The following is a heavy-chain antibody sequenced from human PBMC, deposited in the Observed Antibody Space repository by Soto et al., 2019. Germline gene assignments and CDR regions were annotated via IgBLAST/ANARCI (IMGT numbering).Heavy chain of an antibody. J-gene: IGHJ4*02. D-gene: IGHD3-9*01. Sequence: SETLSLTCTVSGGSISSYYWSWIRQPPGKGLEWIGYIYCSGSTNYNPSLKSRVTISVDTSKNQFSLKLSSVTAADTAVYYCARGTAYYDILTGPEAYYFDYWGQGTLVTVSS. V-gene: IGHV4-59*01. CDR2: IYCSGST. CDR3: ARGTAYYDILTGPEAYYFDY. CDR1: GGSISSYY.